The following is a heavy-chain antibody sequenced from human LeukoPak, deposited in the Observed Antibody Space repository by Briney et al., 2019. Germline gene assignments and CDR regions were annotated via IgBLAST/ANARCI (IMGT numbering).Heavy chain of an antibody. CDR3: ASQPKYYYDSSARGGYFDY. CDR2: IYHSGST. J-gene: IGHJ4*02. V-gene: IGHV4-30-2*01. D-gene: IGHD3-22*01. Sequence: SETLSLTCTVSGGSISSGGYYWSWIRQPPGKGLEWIGYIYHSGSTYYNPSLKSRVTISVDRSKNQFSLKLSSVTAADTAVYYCASQPKYYYDSSARGGYFDYWGQGTLVTVSS. CDR1: GGSISSGGYY.